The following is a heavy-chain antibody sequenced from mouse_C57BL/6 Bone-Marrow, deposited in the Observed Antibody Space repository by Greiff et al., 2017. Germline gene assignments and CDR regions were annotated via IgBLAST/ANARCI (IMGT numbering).Heavy chain of an antibody. CDR1: GFNFKDYY. Sequence: VQLQQSGAELVRPGASVKLSCTASGFNFKDYYMHWVKQRPEQGLAWIGWIAPEDGDTEYPPKFQGKVTITADNSSNTPYLQLSSLTSEDTAVYYCTNEGYYWGQGTTLTVSS. CDR2: IAPEDGDT. J-gene: IGHJ2*01. CDR3: TNEGYY. V-gene: IGHV14-1*01.